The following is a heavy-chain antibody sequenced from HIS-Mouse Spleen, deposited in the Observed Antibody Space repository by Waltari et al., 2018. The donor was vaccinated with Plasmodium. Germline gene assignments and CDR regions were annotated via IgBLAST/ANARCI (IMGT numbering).Heavy chain of an antibody. D-gene: IGHD3-10*01. CDR2: INHSGST. CDR3: ASSGSGSYYY. CDR1: GGSFSGYY. J-gene: IGHJ4*02. V-gene: IGHV4-34*01. Sequence: QVQLQQWGAGLLKPSETLSLTCAVYGGSFSGYYWSWIRQPPGKGLEWIGEINHSGSTNHNPSLKSRVTISVDTSKIQFSLKLSSVTAADTAVYYCASSGSGSYYYWGQGTLVTVSS.